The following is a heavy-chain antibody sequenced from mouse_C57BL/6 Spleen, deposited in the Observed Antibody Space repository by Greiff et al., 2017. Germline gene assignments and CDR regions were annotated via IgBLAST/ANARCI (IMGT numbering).Heavy chain of an antibody. V-gene: IGHV5-17*01. CDR2: ISSGSSTI. CDR3: ARTPLITTVGSHYAMDY. CDR1: GFTFSDYG. Sequence: EVQVVESGGGLVKPGGSLKLSCAASGFTFSDYGMHWVRQAPEKGLEWVAYISSGSSTIYYADTVKGRFTISRDNAKNTLFLQMTSLRSEDTAMYYCARTPLITTVGSHYAMDYWGQGTSVTVSS. J-gene: IGHJ4*01. D-gene: IGHD1-1*01.